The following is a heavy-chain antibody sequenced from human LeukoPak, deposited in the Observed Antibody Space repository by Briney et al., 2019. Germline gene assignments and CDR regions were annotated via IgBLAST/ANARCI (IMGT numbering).Heavy chain of an antibody. CDR3: VGLGENY. D-gene: IGHD3-10*01. CDR1: GFTFSSYA. J-gene: IGHJ4*02. Sequence: GGSLRLSCSASGFTFSSYAMHWVRQAPGKGLEYVSGISINGGSTDYADSVKGRFTISRDNSKNTVYLQMSSLRAEDTAVYYCVGLGENYWGQGTLVTVSS. V-gene: IGHV3-64D*06. CDR2: ISINGGST.